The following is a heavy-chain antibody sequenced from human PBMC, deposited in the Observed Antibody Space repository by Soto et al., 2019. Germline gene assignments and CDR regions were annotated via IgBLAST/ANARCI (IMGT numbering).Heavy chain of an antibody. J-gene: IGHJ3*02. D-gene: IGHD3-3*01. V-gene: IGHV3-7*01. Sequence: GGSLRLSCAASGFTFSSYWMSWVRQAPGKGLEWVANIKQDGSEKYYVDSVKGRFTISRDNAKNSLFLQMNSLRAEDTAVYYCARTIFGVVIIGRANDAFDIWGQGTMVTVSS. CDR3: ARTIFGVVIIGRANDAFDI. CDR1: GFTFSSYW. CDR2: IKQDGSEK.